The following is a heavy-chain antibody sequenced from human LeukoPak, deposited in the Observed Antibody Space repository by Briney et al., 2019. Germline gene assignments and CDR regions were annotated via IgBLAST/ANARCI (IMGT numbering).Heavy chain of an antibody. CDR2: IRFDESNN. CDR3: GKDQGYHDSSGYQYYFDN. D-gene: IGHD3-22*01. J-gene: IGHJ4*02. CDR1: GFTFSSYG. V-gene: IGHV3-30*02. Sequence: GGALRLSCAASGFTFSSYGMHWVRQTPGKGLEWVAFIRFDESNNYYADSVKGRFTTSRDNSKNTLYLQMNCLRAEDTAVYYCGKDQGYHDSSGYQYYFDNWGQGTLVTVSS.